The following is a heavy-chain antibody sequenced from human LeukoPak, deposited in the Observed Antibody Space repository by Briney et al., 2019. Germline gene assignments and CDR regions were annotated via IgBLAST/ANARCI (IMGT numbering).Heavy chain of an antibody. V-gene: IGHV1-46*01. J-gene: IGHJ4*02. CDR3: AAGYCSGGSCSSIDY. Sequence: ASVKVSCKASGYTFTSYYMHWVRQAPGQGLEWMGIINPSGGSTGYAQKFQGRVTMTRDTSTSTVYMELSSLRSEDTAVYYCAAGYCSGGSCSSIDYWGQGTLVTVSS. D-gene: IGHD2-15*01. CDR1: GYTFTSYY. CDR2: INPSGGST.